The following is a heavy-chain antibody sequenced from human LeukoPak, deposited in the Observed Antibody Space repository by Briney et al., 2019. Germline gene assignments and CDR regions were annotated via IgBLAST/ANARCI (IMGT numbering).Heavy chain of an antibody. CDR2: ISWNSGSI. V-gene: IGHV3-9*01. Sequence: GGSLRLSCAASGFTFDVYAMHWVRQAPGKGLEWVSGISWNSGSIGYADSVKGRFTISRDNAKNSLYLQMNSLRAEDTALYYCAKEYYYDTSGFVYWGQGTLVTVSP. CDR1: GFTFDVYA. D-gene: IGHD3-22*01. J-gene: IGHJ4*02. CDR3: AKEYYYDTSGFVY.